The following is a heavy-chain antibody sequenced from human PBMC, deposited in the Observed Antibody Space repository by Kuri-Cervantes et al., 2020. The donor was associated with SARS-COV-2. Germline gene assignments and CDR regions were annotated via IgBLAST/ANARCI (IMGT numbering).Heavy chain of an antibody. J-gene: IGHJ6*02. CDR2: ISGSGGST. Sequence: GGSLRLSCAASGFTFSYYCMSGVRQAPGKGLEWVSGISGSGGSTYNADSVKGRFTISRDNSKNTLYLQMNSLRAEDTAVYYCARDFLGMDVWGQGTTVTVSS. CDR3: ARDFLGMDV. CDR1: GFTFSYYC. V-gene: IGHV3-23*01.